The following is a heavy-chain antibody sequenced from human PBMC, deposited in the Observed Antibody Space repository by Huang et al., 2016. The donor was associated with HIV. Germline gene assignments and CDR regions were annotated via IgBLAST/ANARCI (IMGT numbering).Heavy chain of an antibody. V-gene: IGHV1-69*13. J-gene: IGHJ4*02. Sequence: QVQLVQSGAEVKKPGSSVKVSCKASGGTFSNYAISWVRQAPGQGLEWMGGIIPIFGTANYAQKCQGRVTITADESTSTAYMELSSLRSEDTAVYYCARGPTAMVLDYFDYWGQGTLVTVSS. CDR1: GGTFSNYA. CDR2: IIPIFGTA. D-gene: IGHD5-18*01. CDR3: ARGPTAMVLDYFDY.